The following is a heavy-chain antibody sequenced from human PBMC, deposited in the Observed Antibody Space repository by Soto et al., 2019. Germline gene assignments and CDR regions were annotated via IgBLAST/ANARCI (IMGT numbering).Heavy chain of an antibody. J-gene: IGHJ4*02. Sequence: GGSLRLSCAASGFSFSSCWMSWVRQAPGKGLEWVSAISGSGGSTYYADSVKGRFTISRDNSKNTLYLQMNSLRAEDTAVYYCAKTSILRGDFWSGPRDYWGQGTLVTVSS. CDR2: ISGSGGST. CDR3: AKTSILRGDFWSGPRDY. CDR1: GFSFSSCW. V-gene: IGHV3-23*01. D-gene: IGHD3-3*01.